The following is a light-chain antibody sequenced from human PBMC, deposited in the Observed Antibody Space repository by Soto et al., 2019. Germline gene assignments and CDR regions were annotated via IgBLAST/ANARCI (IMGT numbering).Light chain of an antibody. Sequence: EIVLTQSPGTLSLSPGERATLSCRASQSVSSSYLAWYQQKPGQAPRLLIYGASSRATGIPDRFSGSVSGTDFTLTISRLAPEDFAVYYCHHYGSSPRTFGQGTKVEIK. V-gene: IGKV3-20*01. CDR1: QSVSSSY. J-gene: IGKJ1*01. CDR3: HHYGSSPRT. CDR2: GAS.